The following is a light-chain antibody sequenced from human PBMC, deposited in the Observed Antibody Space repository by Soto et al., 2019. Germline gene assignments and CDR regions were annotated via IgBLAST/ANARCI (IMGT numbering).Light chain of an antibody. CDR3: QSYDSSLSGDVV. V-gene: IGLV1-40*01. CDR1: SSYIGAGYD. CDR2: GNS. Sequence: QPVLTQPPSVSGAPGQRVTISCTGSSSYIGAGYDVHWYQQLPGTAPKLLIYGNSNRPSGVPDRFSGSKSGTSASLAITGLQAEDEADYYCQSYDSSLSGDVVFGGGTKLTVL. J-gene: IGLJ2*01.